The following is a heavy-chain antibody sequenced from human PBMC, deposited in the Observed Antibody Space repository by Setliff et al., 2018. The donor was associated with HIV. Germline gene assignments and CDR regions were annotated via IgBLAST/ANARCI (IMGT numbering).Heavy chain of an antibody. CDR2: IIPILGIA. CDR3: ARDPAAGYFALDAFDI. V-gene: IGHV1-69*10. J-gene: IGHJ3*02. D-gene: IGHD6-13*01. Sequence: ASVKVSCKASGGTFSSYAISWVRQAPGQGLEWMGGIIPILGIANYAQKFQGRVTITADESTSTAYMELSSLRSEDTAVYYCARDPAAGYFALDAFDIWGQGTMVTVSS. CDR1: GGTFSSYA.